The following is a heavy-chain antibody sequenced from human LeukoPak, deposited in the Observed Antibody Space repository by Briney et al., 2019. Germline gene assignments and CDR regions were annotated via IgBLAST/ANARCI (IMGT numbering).Heavy chain of an antibody. CDR2: IYYSGST. D-gene: IGHD1-1*01. V-gene: IGHV4-30-4*01. Sequence: SQTLSLTCTVSSGSISSGDYYWTWIRQPPGKGLEWIGYIYYSGSTYYNPSLKSRVTTSVDTSKNQFSLKLSSVTAADTAVYYCARDQNGNYYYYGMDVWGRGTTVTVSS. CDR1: SGSISSGDYY. J-gene: IGHJ6*02. CDR3: ARDQNGNYYYYGMDV.